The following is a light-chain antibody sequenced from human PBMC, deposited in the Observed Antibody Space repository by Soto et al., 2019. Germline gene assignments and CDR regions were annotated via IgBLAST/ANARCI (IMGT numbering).Light chain of an antibody. J-gene: IGLJ3*02. CDR3: CSYAGSYTV. Sequence: QSALTQPRSVSGSPGQSVTISCTGTSSDVGGYNYVSWYQQHPGKAPKLMIYDVSKRPSGVPDRFSGSKSGNTASLTISGLQAEDEADYYCCSYAGSYTVFGGGTNLTVL. V-gene: IGLV2-11*01. CDR1: SSDVGGYNY. CDR2: DVS.